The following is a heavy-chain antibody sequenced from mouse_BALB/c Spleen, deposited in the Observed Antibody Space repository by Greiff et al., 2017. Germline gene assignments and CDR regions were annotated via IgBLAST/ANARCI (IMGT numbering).Heavy chain of an antibody. D-gene: IGHD1-1*01. Sequence: VQLQESGAELAKPGASGKMSCKASGYTFTSYWMHWVKQRPGQGLEWIGYINPSTGYTEYNQKFKDKATLTADKSSSTAYMQLSSLTSEDSAVYYCARGGLGYYGSSYAMDYWGQGTSVTVSS. J-gene: IGHJ4*01. CDR3: ARGGLGYYGSSYAMDY. CDR2: INPSTGYT. CDR1: GYTFTSYW. V-gene: IGHV1-7*01.